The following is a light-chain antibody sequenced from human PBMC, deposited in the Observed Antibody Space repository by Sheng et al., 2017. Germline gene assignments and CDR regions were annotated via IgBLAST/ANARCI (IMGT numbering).Light chain of an antibody. CDR1: SRDIGDYNY. CDR2: DVS. CDR3: SSYTRSSTVV. V-gene: IGLV2-14*03. Sequence: QSALTQPASVSGSPGQSITISCTGTSRDIGDYNYVSWYQQHPGKAPKFMIYDVSKRPSGVSNRFSGSKYGNTASLTISGLQAEDEANYYCSSYTRSSTVVFGGGTKLTVL. J-gene: IGLJ2*01.